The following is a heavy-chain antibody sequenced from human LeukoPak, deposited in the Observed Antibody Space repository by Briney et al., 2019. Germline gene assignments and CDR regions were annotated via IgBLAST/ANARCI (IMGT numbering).Heavy chain of an antibody. CDR2: ISHDGSNK. J-gene: IGHJ3*02. V-gene: IGHV3-30*04. Sequence: PGRSLRLSCAASGFTFSSYAMHWVRQAPGKGLEWVAVISHDGSNKYYADSVKGRFTISRDNSKNTLYLQMNSLRAEDTAVYYCARDPPYYYGSGARAFDIWGQGTMVTVSS. D-gene: IGHD3-10*01. CDR3: ARDPPYYYGSGARAFDI. CDR1: GFTFSSYA.